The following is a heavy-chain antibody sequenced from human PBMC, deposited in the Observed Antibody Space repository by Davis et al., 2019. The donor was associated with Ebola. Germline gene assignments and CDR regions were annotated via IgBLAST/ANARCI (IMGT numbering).Heavy chain of an antibody. V-gene: IGHV3-13*01. J-gene: IGHJ4*02. CDR3: AKDTYYDILTGHFDY. Sequence: GESLKISCAASGFTFSSYDMHWVRQATGKGLEWVSAIGTAGDTYYPGSVKGRFTISRENAKNSLYLQMNSLRAEDTAVYYCAKDTYYDILTGHFDYWGQGTLVTVSS. CDR1: GFTFSSYD. CDR2: IGTAGDT. D-gene: IGHD3-9*01.